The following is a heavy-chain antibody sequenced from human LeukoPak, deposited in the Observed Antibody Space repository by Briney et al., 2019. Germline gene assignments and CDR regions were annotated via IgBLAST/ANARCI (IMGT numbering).Heavy chain of an antibody. Sequence: ASVKVSCKASGYTFTGYYMHWVRQAPGQGLEWMGWINPNSGGTNYARKFQGRVTMTRDTSISTAYMELSSLRSDDTAVYYCARDPPDYYDSSGYYNTYFDYWGQGTLVTVSS. CDR1: GYTFTGYY. J-gene: IGHJ4*02. D-gene: IGHD3-22*01. CDR3: ARDPPDYYDSSGYYNTYFDY. V-gene: IGHV1-2*02. CDR2: INPNSGGT.